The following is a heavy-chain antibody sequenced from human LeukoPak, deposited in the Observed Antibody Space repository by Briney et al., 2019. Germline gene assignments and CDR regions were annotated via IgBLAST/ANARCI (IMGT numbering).Heavy chain of an antibody. Sequence: SVKVSCKASGGTFSSYAISWVRQAPGQGLEWMGGIIPIFGTANYAQKFQGRVTITADESTSTAYMELSSLRSEDTAVYYCARDSRPDGYNNYYYMDVWGKGTTVTVSS. V-gene: IGHV1-69*13. CDR1: GGTFSSYA. J-gene: IGHJ6*03. CDR3: ARDSRPDGYNNYYYMDV. CDR2: IIPIFGTA. D-gene: IGHD5-24*01.